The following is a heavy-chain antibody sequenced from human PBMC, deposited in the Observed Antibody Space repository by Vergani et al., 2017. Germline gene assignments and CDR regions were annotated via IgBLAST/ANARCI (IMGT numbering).Heavy chain of an antibody. V-gene: IGHV3-23*01. CDR3: AKEVWQQLVSLFDY. J-gene: IGHJ4*02. D-gene: IGHD6-13*01. Sequence: EVQLLESGGGLVQPGGSLRLSCAASGFTFSSYAMSWVRQAPGKGLEWVSAMSGSGSTYYADSVKGRFTISRDNSKNTLYLQMNSLRAEDTAVYYCAKEVWQQLVSLFDYWGQGTLVTVSS. CDR2: MSGSGST. CDR1: GFTFSSYA.